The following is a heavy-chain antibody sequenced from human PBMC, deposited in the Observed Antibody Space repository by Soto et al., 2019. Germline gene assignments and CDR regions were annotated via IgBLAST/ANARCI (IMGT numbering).Heavy chain of an antibody. D-gene: IGHD3-3*01. CDR1: GYTFTSYD. CDR3: ARGIYDFWSGPAEYFDY. V-gene: IGHV1-8*01. Sequence: ASVKVSCKASGYTFTSYDINWVRQATGQGLEWMGWMNPNSGNTGYAQKFQGRVTMTRNTSISTAYMELSSLRSEDTAVYYCARGIYDFWSGPAEYFDYWGQGTLVTVSS. CDR2: MNPNSGNT. J-gene: IGHJ4*02.